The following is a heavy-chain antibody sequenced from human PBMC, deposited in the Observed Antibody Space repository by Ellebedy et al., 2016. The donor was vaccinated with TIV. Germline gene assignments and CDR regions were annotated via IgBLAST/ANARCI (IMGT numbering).Heavy chain of an antibody. J-gene: IGHJ2*01. V-gene: IGHV4-59*01. D-gene: IGHD2-15*01. Sequence: SETLSLTCTVSGGSISSYYWSWIRQPPGKGLEWIGYIYYSGSTNYNPSLKSRVTISVDTSKNQFSLKLSSVTAADTAVYYCARDRRDIVVVVAATPGWYFDLWGRGTLVTVSS. CDR2: IYYSGST. CDR1: GGSISSYY. CDR3: ARDRRDIVVVVAATPGWYFDL.